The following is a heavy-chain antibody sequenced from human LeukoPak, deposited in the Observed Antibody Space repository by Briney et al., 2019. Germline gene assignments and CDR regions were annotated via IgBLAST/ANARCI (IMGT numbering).Heavy chain of an antibody. V-gene: IGHV4-59*01. CDR1: GGSISSYY. D-gene: IGHD3-10*01. Sequence: PSETLSLTCTVSGGSISSYYWSWIRQPPGKGLEWIGYIYYSGSTNYNPSLKSRVTISVDTSKNQFSLKLSSVTAADTAVYYCARDPYGSGPKGFDPWGQGTLVTVSS. CDR3: ARDPYGSGPKGFDP. CDR2: IYYSGST. J-gene: IGHJ5*02.